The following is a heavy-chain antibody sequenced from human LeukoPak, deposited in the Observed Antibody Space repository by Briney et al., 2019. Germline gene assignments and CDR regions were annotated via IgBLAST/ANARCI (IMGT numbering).Heavy chain of an antibody. Sequence: PSETLSLTCTVSGGSVSGDYWSWIRQSPSKGLEWVGYIHYTAGTNYNPSLKSRVTMSVDSSNNQFSLKLSSVTAADTAVFYCARENTGSYREFDYWGQGTLVTVSS. CDR1: GGSVSGDY. CDR2: IHYTAGT. D-gene: IGHD1-26*01. V-gene: IGHV4-59*02. CDR3: ARENTGSYREFDY. J-gene: IGHJ4*02.